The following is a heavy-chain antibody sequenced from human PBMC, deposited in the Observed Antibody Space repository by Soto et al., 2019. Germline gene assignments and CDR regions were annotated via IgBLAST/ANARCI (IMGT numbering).Heavy chain of an antibody. CDR3: TMPPLYYDILTGYYQGRFDY. D-gene: IGHD3-9*01. CDR1: GFTFSNAW. Sequence: GGSLRLSCAASGFTFSNAWMSWVRQAPGKGLEWVGRIKSKTDGGTTDYAAPVKGRFTISRDDSKNTLYLQMNSLKTEDTAVYYCTMPPLYYDILTGYYQGRFDYWGQGTLVTVSS. J-gene: IGHJ4*02. V-gene: IGHV3-15*01. CDR2: IKSKTDGGTT.